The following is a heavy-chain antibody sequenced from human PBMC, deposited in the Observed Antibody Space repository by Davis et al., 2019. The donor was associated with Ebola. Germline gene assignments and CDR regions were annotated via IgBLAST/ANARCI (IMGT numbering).Heavy chain of an antibody. V-gene: IGHV3-23*01. J-gene: IGHJ5*02. Sequence: GESLKISCAASGFTFSSYAMSWVRQAPGKGLEWVSTIRGSGGATYSADSVKGRFTISRDNSMNTVSLQMNSLRVEDTAVYYCAKDYIEYQLPYGKFDPWGQGTLVTVSS. CDR3: AKDYIEYQLPYGKFDP. CDR1: GFTFSSYA. D-gene: IGHD2-2*02. CDR2: IRGSGGAT.